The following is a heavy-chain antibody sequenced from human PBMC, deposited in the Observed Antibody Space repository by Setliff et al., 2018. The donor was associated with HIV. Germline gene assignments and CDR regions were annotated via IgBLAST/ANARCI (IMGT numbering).Heavy chain of an antibody. CDR1: GVAISGSTYY. CDR2: VHYTGSS. Sequence: SETLSLTCAATGVAISGSTYYWAWIRQSPGRGLQWIGSVHYTGSSYRNPSLKSRLTISIDTSRNHFSLNLTTVTAADTAVYYCAMTLRLFDWGYMDVWGKGTTVTVS. V-gene: IGHV4-39*02. D-gene: IGHD3-9*01. CDR3: AMTLRLFDWGYMDV. J-gene: IGHJ6*03.